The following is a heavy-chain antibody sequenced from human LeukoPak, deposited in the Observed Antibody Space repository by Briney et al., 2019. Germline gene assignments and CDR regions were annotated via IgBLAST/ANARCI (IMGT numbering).Heavy chain of an antibody. V-gene: IGHV4-38-2*02. CDR1: GYSISSGYY. Sequence: SETLSLTCTVSGYSISSGYYWAWIRPPPGKGLEWIGNIYHTGSTNYKSPLKSRAAISLDTSKNQFSLKLNSVTAADTAVYYCARGYCSTTSCPYIWFDPWGQGTLVTVSS. CDR2: IYHTGST. J-gene: IGHJ5*02. D-gene: IGHD2-2*01. CDR3: ARGYCSTTSCPYIWFDP.